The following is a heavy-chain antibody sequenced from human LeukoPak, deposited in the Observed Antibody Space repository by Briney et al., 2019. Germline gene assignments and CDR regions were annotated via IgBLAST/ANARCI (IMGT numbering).Heavy chain of an antibody. V-gene: IGHV3-23*01. CDR2: ISGSGDST. J-gene: IGHJ5*02. CDR3: ARVVVAVLNWFDP. D-gene: IGHD2-15*01. CDR1: GFTFSTYA. Sequence: PGGSLRLSCAASGFTFSTYAMSWVRQAPGKGLEWVSAISGSGDSTYYADSVKGRFTISRGNSKNTLYLQMNSLRAEDTAVYYCARVVVAVLNWFDPWGQGTLVTVSS.